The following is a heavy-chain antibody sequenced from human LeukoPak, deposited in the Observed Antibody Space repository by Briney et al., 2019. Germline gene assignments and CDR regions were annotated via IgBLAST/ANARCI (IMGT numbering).Heavy chain of an antibody. D-gene: IGHD3-16*01. CDR2: IYPNEST. J-gene: IGHJ6*04. Sequence: SETLSLTCSVSGGPINFYWSWIRQSPGKGLEWIGCIYPNESTSYNSSLKSRVTISLDTSKKQVSLMLNSVTAADTAVYYCARDVRRALRFNNFYPYFGMDVWGKGTTVIVST. CDR3: ARDVRRALRFNNFYPYFGMDV. V-gene: IGHV4-59*01. CDR1: GGPINFY.